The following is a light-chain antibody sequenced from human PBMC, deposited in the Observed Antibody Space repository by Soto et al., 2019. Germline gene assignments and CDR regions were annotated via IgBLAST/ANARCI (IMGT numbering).Light chain of an antibody. V-gene: IGLV2-14*01. CDR3: SSYTSSSTLSYV. Sequence: QSALTQPASVSGSPGQWITISCSGTSSDVGGYNYVSWYQQHPGKAPKLMISDVSNRPSGVSNRFSGSKSGNTASLTISGLQAEDEADYYCSSYTSSSTLSYVFGTGTKVTVL. CDR2: DVS. J-gene: IGLJ1*01. CDR1: SSDVGGYNY.